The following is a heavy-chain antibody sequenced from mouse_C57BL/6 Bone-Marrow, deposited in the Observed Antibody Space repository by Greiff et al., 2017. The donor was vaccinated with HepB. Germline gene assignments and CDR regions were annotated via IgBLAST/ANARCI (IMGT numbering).Heavy chain of an antibody. Sequence: QVQLQQPGAELVKPGASVKMSCKASGYTFTSYWITWVKQRPGQGLEWIGDIYPGSGSTNYNEKFKSKATLTVDTSSSTAYMQLSSLTSDDSAVYYCARGVYYGNYGNFDYWGQGTTLTVSS. J-gene: IGHJ2*01. CDR1: GYTFTSYW. D-gene: IGHD2-1*01. V-gene: IGHV1-55*01. CDR2: IYPGSGST. CDR3: ARGVYYGNYGNFDY.